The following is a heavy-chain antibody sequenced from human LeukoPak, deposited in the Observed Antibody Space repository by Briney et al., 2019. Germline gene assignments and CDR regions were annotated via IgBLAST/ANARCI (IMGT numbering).Heavy chain of an antibody. J-gene: IGHJ4*02. CDR1: GFTFSSYA. V-gene: IGHV3-23*01. D-gene: IGHD3-10*01. Sequence: GGSLRLSCAASGFTFSSYAMSWVRQAPGKGLEWVSSISDSGGSTDYADSVKGRFTISRDNSKNTLYLQMNSLRAEDTAVYHCTKPGGLSLFYRYGSGTSYLDYWGQGTLVTVSS. CDR2: ISDSGGST. CDR3: TKPGGLSLFYRYGSGTSYLDY.